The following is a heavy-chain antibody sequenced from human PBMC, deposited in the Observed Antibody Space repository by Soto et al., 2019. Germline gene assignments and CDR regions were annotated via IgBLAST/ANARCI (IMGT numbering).Heavy chain of an antibody. D-gene: IGHD2-21*02. CDR2: INAGNGNT. Sequence: QVQLVQSGAEEKKPGASVKVSCKASGYTFTSYAMHWVRQAPGQRLEWMGWINAGNGNTKYSQKFQGRVTITMDTAASTGYMELRSLRSEDTAVYYCARSIVVVTALDYWGQGTLVTVSS. CDR3: ARSIVVVTALDY. V-gene: IGHV1-3*05. J-gene: IGHJ4*02. CDR1: GYTFTSYA.